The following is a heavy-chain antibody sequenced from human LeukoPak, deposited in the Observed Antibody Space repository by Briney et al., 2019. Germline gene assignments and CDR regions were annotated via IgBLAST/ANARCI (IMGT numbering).Heavy chain of an antibody. V-gene: IGHV1-3*01. CDR2: INAGNGNT. Sequence: ASVKVSCKASGYTFTSYAMHWVRQAPGQRLEWMGWINAGNGNTKYSQKFQGRVTITRDTSTSTAYMELRSLRSDDTAVYYCARDSNFYDFWSGYYTHYGMDVWGQGTTVTVSS. CDR3: ARDSNFYDFWSGYYTHYGMDV. J-gene: IGHJ6*02. CDR1: GYTFTSYA. D-gene: IGHD3-3*01.